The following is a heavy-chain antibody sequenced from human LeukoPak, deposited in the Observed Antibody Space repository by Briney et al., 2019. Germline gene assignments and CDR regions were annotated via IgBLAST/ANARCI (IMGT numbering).Heavy chain of an antibody. J-gene: IGHJ4*02. CDR3: VKETPILTGYYTLDY. CDR2: IYGGGNT. CDR1: GFTVSSNH. V-gene: IGHV3-66*01. Sequence: PGGSLRLSCAASGFTVSSNHMTWVRQAPGKGLECVSVIYGGGNTHYADSVKGRFTISRDSSKNTLYLQMSSLRAEDTAVYYCVKETPILTGYYTLDYWGQGTLVTVSS. D-gene: IGHD3-9*01.